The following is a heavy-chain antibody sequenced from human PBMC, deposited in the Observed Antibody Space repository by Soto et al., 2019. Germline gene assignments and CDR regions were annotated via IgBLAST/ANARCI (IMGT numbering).Heavy chain of an antibody. CDR3: ARGLAAAGIVCNYYYGMDX. CDR2: INPSGGST. J-gene: IGHJ6*02. CDR1: GYTFTSYY. D-gene: IGHD6-13*01. V-gene: IGHV1-46*03. Sequence: ASVKVACKASGYTFTSYYMHWVRQAPGQGLEWMGIINPSGGSTSYAQKFQGRVTMTRDTATSTVYMELSSLRSEDTAVYCCARGLAAAGIVCNYYYGMDXWGQGTTVTVSS.